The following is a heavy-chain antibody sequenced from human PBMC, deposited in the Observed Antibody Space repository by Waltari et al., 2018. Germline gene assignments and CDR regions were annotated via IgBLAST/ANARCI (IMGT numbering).Heavy chain of an antibody. CDR2: ISSDRT. J-gene: IGHJ4*02. CDR1: GFPFGPYS. Sequence: EVQLLDSGGNLVQPGGSLRLSCAASGFPFGPYSMPWVRQAPGKGLEWISLISSDRTYYADSVKGRFTISRDNSENTLYLHMNSLRAEDTAVYYCAKGRYPGSGSYLNTFDHWGQGTLVTVSS. V-gene: IGHV3-23*01. CDR3: AKGRYPGSGSYLNTFDH. D-gene: IGHD3-10*01.